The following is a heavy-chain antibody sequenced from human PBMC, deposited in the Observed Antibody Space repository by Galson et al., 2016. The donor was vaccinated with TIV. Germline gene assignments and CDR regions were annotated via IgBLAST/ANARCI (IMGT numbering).Heavy chain of an antibody. CDR2: IIPLFRTT. CDR3: ASDRNTAFDTYHYYYGMDV. D-gene: IGHD4-17*01. J-gene: IGHJ2*01. Sequence: SVKVSCKASGDTISSYVFNWVRLAPGQGLEWMGGIIPLFRTTNYAQKFQGRVTITADESTNTAYMELNSLRSGDTAVYYCASDRNTAFDTYHYYYGMDVWGRGTLVTVSS. V-gene: IGHV1-69*13. CDR1: GDTISSYV.